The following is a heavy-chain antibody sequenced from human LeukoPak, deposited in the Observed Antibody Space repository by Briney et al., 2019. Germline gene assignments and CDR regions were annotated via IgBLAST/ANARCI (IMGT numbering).Heavy chain of an antibody. V-gene: IGHV1-18*01. CDR3: ARDLTRTIFGVVAHYGMDV. D-gene: IGHD3-3*01. CDR1: GYTFTSYG. CDR2: ISAYNGNT. J-gene: IGHJ6*02. Sequence: GASVKVSCKASGYTFTSYGISRVRQAPGQGLEWMGWISAYNGNTNYAQKLQGRVTMTTDTSTSTAYMELRSLRSDDTAVYYCARDLTRTIFGVVAHYGMDVWGQGTTVTVSS.